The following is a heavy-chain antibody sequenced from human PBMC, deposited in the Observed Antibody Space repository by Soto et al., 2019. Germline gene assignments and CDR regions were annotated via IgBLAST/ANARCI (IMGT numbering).Heavy chain of an antibody. CDR2: IYYSGST. CDR1: GGSISSSSYY. CDR3: ARGLRSNGYSYYGMGV. D-gene: IGHD1-1*01. Sequence: SETLSLTCTVSGGSISSSSYYWGWIRQPPGKGLEWIGSIYYSGSTYYNPSLKSRVTISVDTSKNQFSLKLSSVTAADTAVYYCARGLRSNGYSYYGMGVWGQGTTVTVSS. J-gene: IGHJ6*02. V-gene: IGHV4-39*01.